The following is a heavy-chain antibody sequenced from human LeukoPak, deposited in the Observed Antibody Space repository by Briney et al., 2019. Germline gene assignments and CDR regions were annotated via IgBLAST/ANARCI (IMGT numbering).Heavy chain of an antibody. V-gene: IGHV3-7*03. CDR3: AKDSQGGSYWLFDY. CDR2: IKQDGSEE. CDR1: AFTFSNHW. J-gene: IGHJ4*02. Sequence: GGSLRLSCAASAFTFSNHWMSWIRQTPGEGLEWVANIKQDGSEESYVDSVRGRFTISRDNAKNSLYLQMNSLRAEDTALYYCAKDSQGGSYWLFDYWGQGTLVTVSS. D-gene: IGHD1-26*01.